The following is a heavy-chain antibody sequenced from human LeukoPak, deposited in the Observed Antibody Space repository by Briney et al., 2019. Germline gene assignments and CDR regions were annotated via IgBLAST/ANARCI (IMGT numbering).Heavy chain of an antibody. Sequence: SETLSLTCTVSGGSISSSSYYWGWIRQPPGKGLEWIGSIYYSGSTYYNPSLKSRVTISVDTSKNQFSLKLSSVTAADTAVYYCARVSIPGTTFDPWGQGTLVTVSS. CDR1: GGSISSSSYY. CDR2: IYYSGST. J-gene: IGHJ5*02. D-gene: IGHD1-14*01. V-gene: IGHV4-39*07. CDR3: ARVSIPGTTFDP.